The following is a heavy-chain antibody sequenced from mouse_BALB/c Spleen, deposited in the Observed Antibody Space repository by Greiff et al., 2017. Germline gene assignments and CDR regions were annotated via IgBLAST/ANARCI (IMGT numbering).Heavy chain of an antibody. CDR2: ISNGGGST. V-gene: IGHV5-12-2*01. D-gene: IGHD2-14*01. CDR1: GFTFSSYT. CDR3: ARHEMYDEKDYAMDY. J-gene: IGHJ4*01. Sequence: EVKLMESGGGLVKPGGSLKLSCAASGFTFSSYTMSWVRQTPEKRLEWVAYISNGGGSTYYPDTVKGRFTISRDNAKNTLYLQMSSLKSEDTAMYYCARHEMYDEKDYAMDYGGQGTSVTVSS.